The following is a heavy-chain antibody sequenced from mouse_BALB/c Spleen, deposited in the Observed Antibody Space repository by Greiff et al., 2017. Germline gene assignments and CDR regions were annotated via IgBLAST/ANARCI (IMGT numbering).Heavy chain of an antibody. CDR1: GFSLTSYG. Sequence: VKLVESGPGLVAPSQSLSITCTVSGFSLTSYGVHWVRQPPGKGLEWLGVIWAGGSTNYNSALMSRLSISKDNSKSQVFLKMNSLQTDDTAMYYCARENGRWCPYYFDYWGQGTTLTVSS. CDR2: IWAGGST. CDR3: ARENGRWCPYYFDY. D-gene: IGHD1-1*02. J-gene: IGHJ2*01. V-gene: IGHV2-9*02.